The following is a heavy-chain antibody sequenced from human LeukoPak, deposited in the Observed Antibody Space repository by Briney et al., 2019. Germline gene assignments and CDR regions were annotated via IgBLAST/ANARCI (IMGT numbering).Heavy chain of an antibody. Sequence: PSETLSLTCTVSGYSISSGYYWGWIRQPPGKGLEWIGSIYHSGSTYYNPSLKSRVTISVDTSKNQFSLKLSSVTAADTAVYYCARVNFYGLYYYDSSGYTKGAFDYWGQGTLVTVSS. CDR2: IYHSGST. V-gene: IGHV4-38-2*02. D-gene: IGHD3-22*01. J-gene: IGHJ4*02. CDR1: GYSISSGYY. CDR3: ARVNFYGLYYYDSSGYTKGAFDY.